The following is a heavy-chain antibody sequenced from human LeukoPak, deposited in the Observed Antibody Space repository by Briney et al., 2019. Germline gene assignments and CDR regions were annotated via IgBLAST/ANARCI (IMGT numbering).Heavy chain of an antibody. CDR1: GGSFSGYY. J-gene: IGHJ4*02. CDR2: INHSGST. CDR3: ARGRNYHDSSGYYYFDY. D-gene: IGHD3-22*01. Sequence: SETLSLTCAVYGGSFSGYYWSWIRQPPGKGLEWIGEINHSGSTNYNPSLKSRVTISVDTSKNQFSLKLSSVTAADTAVYYCARGRNYHDSSGYYYFDYWGQGTLVTVSS. V-gene: IGHV4-34*01.